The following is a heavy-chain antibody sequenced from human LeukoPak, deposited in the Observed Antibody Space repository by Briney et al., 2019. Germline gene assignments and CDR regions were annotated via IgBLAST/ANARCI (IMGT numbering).Heavy chain of an antibody. Sequence: PGGSLRLSCAASGFTFSSFGMHWVRQAPGKGLDWVAVIVNDGSQTSYADSVKGRFTISRDNSKNTLYLQMNSLTPEDTAAYYCAERDAAGLDYWGQGTLVTVSS. D-gene: IGHD6-13*01. J-gene: IGHJ4*02. V-gene: IGHV3-30*02. CDR3: AERDAAGLDY. CDR2: IVNDGSQT. CDR1: GFTFSSFG.